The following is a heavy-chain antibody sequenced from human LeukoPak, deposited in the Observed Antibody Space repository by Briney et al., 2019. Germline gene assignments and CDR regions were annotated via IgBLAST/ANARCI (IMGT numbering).Heavy chain of an antibody. J-gene: IGHJ3*02. CDR2: IYYTGTT. Sequence: SETLSLTCTVSGGSISSSSYYWGWIRQPPEKGLEWIGSIYYTGTTYYKPSLKSRVTISVDTSKNQFSLKLSSVTAADTAVYYCARTVSDYYDSSGYRDAFDIWGQGTMVTVSS. CDR1: GGSISSSSYY. CDR3: ARTVSDYYDSSGYRDAFDI. D-gene: IGHD3-22*01. V-gene: IGHV4-39*07.